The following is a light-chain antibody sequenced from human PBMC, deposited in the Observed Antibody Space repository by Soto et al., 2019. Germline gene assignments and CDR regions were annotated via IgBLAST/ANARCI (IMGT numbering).Light chain of an antibody. CDR2: SNN. J-gene: IGLJ2*01. CDR1: SSNIGSNT. Sequence: QSVLTQPPSASGTPGQRVTISCSGSSSNIGSNTVNWYQQLPGTAPTLLIYSNNQRPSGVPDRFSGSKSGTSASLAISGLQSEDEADYFCAAWDDSLNGPKFGGGTKVTVL. V-gene: IGLV1-44*01. CDR3: AAWDDSLNGPK.